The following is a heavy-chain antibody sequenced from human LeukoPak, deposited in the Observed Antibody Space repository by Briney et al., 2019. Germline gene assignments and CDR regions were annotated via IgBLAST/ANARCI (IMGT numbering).Heavy chain of an antibody. J-gene: IGHJ4*02. CDR3: ARDSSYGYGASDY. V-gene: IGHV3-21*01. CDR2: ISSSSYI. D-gene: IGHD5-18*01. Sequence: GGSLRLSCAASGFTFSSYSMNWVRQAPGKGLEWVSSISSSSYIYYADSVKGRFTISRDNAKNSLYLQMNSLRAEDTAVYYCARDSSYGYGASDYWGQGTLVTVSS. CDR1: GFTFSSYS.